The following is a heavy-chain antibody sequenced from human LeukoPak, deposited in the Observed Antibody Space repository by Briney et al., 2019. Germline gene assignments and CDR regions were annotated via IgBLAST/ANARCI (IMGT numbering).Heavy chain of an antibody. CDR1: GGSFSGYY. D-gene: IGHD2-15*01. Sequence: SETLSLTCAVYGGSFSGYYWSWIRQPPGKGLEWIGEINHSGSTNHNPSLKSRVTISVDTSKNQFSLKLSSVTAADTAVYYCARGYCSGGSCYFGRRANWFDPWGQGTLVTVSS. V-gene: IGHV4-34*01. CDR3: ARGYCSGGSCYFGRRANWFDP. J-gene: IGHJ5*02. CDR2: INHSGST.